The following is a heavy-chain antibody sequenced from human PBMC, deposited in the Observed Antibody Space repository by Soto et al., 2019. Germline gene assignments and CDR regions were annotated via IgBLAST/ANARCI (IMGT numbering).Heavy chain of an antibody. V-gene: IGHV3-23*01. CDR2: LSGSGGST. CDR3: AKVIWDLEYSGYDSCAFDY. D-gene: IGHD5-12*01. J-gene: IGHJ4*02. CDR1: GFTFSSYA. Sequence: EVQLLESGGGLVQPGGSLRLSCAASGFTFSSYAMSWVRQAPGKGLEWVSALSGSGGSTYYADSVKGRFTISRDNSKNTLYLQMNSLRAEDTAVYYCAKVIWDLEYSGYDSCAFDYWGQGTLVTVSS.